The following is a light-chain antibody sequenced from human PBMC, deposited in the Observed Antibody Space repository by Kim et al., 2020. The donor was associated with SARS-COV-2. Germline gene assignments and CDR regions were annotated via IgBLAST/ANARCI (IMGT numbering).Light chain of an antibody. CDR1: QSISSR. Sequence: DIQMTQSPSSVSASIGDRVTITCRAGQSISSRLAWYQQKPGKAPEFLIYKASTLESGVSSRFSGSGSGTEFTLTISSLQPDDFATYYCQQYDRYPLTFGGGTKVDIK. CDR2: KAS. J-gene: IGKJ4*01. V-gene: IGKV1-5*03. CDR3: QQYDRYPLT.